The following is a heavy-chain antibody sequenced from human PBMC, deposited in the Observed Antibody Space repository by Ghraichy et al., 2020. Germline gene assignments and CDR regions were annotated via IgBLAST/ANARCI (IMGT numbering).Heavy chain of an antibody. J-gene: IGHJ4*02. D-gene: IGHD5-24*01. CDR1: GYTFTGYY. Sequence: ASVKVSCKASGYTFTGYYMHWVRQAPGQGLEWMGWINPNNGDTNYAQKFLGRVTMTRDTSISTAYMELSRLRSDDTAVYYCARDPGEMVTGDYWGQGTLVTVSS. CDR2: INPNNGDT. CDR3: ARDPGEMVTGDY. V-gene: IGHV1-2*02.